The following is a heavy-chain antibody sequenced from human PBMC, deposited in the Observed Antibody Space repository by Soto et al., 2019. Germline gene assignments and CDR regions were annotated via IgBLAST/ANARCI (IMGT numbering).Heavy chain of an antibody. V-gene: IGHV3-30-3*01. Sequence: QVQLVESGGGVVQPGRSLRLSCAASGFTFSSYAMHWVRQAPGKGLEWVAVISYDGSNKYYADSVKGRFTISRDNSKNPLYRKRNGGGAEDAVVYCGGRGGGGGGGNPYFDYWGQGTLVTVSS. CDR3: GRGGGGGGGNPYFDY. CDR2: ISYDGSNK. D-gene: IGHD3-16*01. J-gene: IGHJ4*02. CDR1: GFTFSSYA.